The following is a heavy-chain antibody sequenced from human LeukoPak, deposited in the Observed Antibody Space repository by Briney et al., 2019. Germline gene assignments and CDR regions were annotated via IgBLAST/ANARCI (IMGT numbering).Heavy chain of an antibody. V-gene: IGHV3-11*06. Sequence: GGSLRLSCAASGFTFSDYYMSWIRQAPGKGLEWVSYITNSSSYTNYADSVKGRSTISRDNAKNSLYLQMNSLRAEDTAVYYCAGDRVRGVLNWFDRWGQGTLVTVCS. CDR1: GFTFSDYY. J-gene: IGHJ5*02. CDR2: ITNSSSYT. D-gene: IGHD3-16*01. CDR3: AGDRVRGVLNWFDR.